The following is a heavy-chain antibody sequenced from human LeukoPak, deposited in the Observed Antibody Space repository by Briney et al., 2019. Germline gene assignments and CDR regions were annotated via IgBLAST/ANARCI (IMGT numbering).Heavy chain of an antibody. D-gene: IGHD1-26*01. V-gene: IGHV1-18*01. CDR1: GYTFTSYG. Sequence: ASVKVSCKASGYTFTSYGISWVRQAPRQGLEWMGWISAYNGSTNYAQKLQGRITMTTDTSTSTAYMELRSLRSDDTAVYYCAGSRYRGATAFDYWGQGTLVTVSS. CDR3: AGSRYRGATAFDY. CDR2: ISAYNGST. J-gene: IGHJ4*02.